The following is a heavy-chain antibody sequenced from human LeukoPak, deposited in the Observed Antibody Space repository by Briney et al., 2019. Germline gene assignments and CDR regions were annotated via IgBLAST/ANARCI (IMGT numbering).Heavy chain of an antibody. CDR2: IHPSGST. Sequence: SETLSLTCAVYGGSFSGHYRSWIRQPPGKGLEWIGEIHPSGSTYYNPSLESRVTISVDTSKNQLSLKLSSVTAAVTAVYYCARGEDAAKTHIWGQGSLVTVSS. D-gene: IGHD5-18*01. V-gene: IGHV4-34*01. CDR3: ARGEDAAKTHI. CDR1: GGSFSGHY. J-gene: IGHJ1*01.